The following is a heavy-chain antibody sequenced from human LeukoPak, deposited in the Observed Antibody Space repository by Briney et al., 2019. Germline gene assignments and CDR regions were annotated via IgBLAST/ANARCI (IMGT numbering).Heavy chain of an antibody. CDR2: VYTSGTT. V-gene: IGHV4-4*07. CDR1: GGSISGYF. CDR3: ARGTEKTRISGYYSFDH. D-gene: IGHD5-12*01. J-gene: IGHJ4*02. Sequence: SETLSLTCTVSGGSISGYFWTWIRQPAGKELEWIGRVYTSGTTYYNPSLESRVTSSLDTFNNQFSLRVTSVTAADTAIYYCARGTEKTRISGYYSFDHWGRGLLVTVSS.